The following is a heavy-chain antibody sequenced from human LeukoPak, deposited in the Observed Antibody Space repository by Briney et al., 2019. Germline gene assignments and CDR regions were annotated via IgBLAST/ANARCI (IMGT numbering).Heavy chain of an antibody. D-gene: IGHD3-22*01. Sequence: GGSLRLSCAASGFTFDEYGMHWVRQAPGKGLEWVSGITWNSGTIGYADSVKGRFTISRDNAKNSLYLQMNRLRVEDTALYYCAKDSGRLYDSSGYYSIDSWGQGTLVTVSS. CDR3: AKDSGRLYDSSGYYSIDS. V-gene: IGHV3-9*01. CDR1: GFTFDEYG. CDR2: ITWNSGTI. J-gene: IGHJ5*01.